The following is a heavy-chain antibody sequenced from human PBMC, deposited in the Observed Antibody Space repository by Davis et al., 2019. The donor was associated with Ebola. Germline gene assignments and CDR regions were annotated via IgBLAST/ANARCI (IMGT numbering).Heavy chain of an antibody. CDR1: GFTFSSYG. V-gene: IGHV3-30*03. J-gene: IGHJ6*04. Sequence: PGGSLRLSCAASGFTFSSYGMHWVRQAPGKGLEWVAAISYDATNKYYADSVKGRFTISRDNSKNTLYLHMNSLRAEDTAVYYCAGDPGLANGPDVWGKGTTVTVSS. CDR2: ISYDATNK. CDR3: AGDPGLANGPDV. D-gene: IGHD3-16*01.